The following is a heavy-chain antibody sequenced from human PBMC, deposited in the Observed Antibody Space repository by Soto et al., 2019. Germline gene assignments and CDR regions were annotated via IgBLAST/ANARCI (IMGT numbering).Heavy chain of an antibody. CDR3: ATDGWSPAFDI. Sequence: ASVKVSCKVSGYTLTELSMHWLRQAPGKGLEWMGGFDPEDGETIYAQKFQGRVTMTEDTSTDTAYMELSSLRSEDTAVYYCATDGWSPAFDIWGQGTMVTGSS. V-gene: IGHV1-24*01. D-gene: IGHD2-2*03. CDR1: GYTLTELS. CDR2: FDPEDGET. J-gene: IGHJ3*02.